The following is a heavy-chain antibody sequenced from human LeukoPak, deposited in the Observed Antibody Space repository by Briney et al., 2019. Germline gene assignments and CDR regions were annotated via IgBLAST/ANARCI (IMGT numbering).Heavy chain of an antibody. D-gene: IGHD3-22*01. Sequence: SETLSLTCTVSGGSISSGDYYWSWIRQPPGKGLEGIGYFYYSGSTYYNPSLKSRVTISVDTSKNQFSLELSSVTAADTAVYYCARPYYYDSRIDPWGQGTLVTVSS. J-gene: IGHJ5*02. CDR1: GGSISSGDYY. CDR2: FYYSGST. V-gene: IGHV4-30-4*01. CDR3: ARPYYYDSRIDP.